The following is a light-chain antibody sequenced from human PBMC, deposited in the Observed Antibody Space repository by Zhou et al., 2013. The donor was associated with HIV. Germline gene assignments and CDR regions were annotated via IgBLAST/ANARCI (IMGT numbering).Light chain of an antibody. J-gene: IGKJ1*01. V-gene: IGKV3-15*01. Sequence: EILMTQSPATLSVSPGERATLSCRASQSVSSNLAWYQQKPGQAPGLLIYGASTRATGIPARFSGNGSGTEFTLTISSMQSEDSAVYYCQQYNNWRTFGQGTKGGNQT. CDR2: GAS. CDR3: QQYNNWRT. CDR1: QSVSSN.